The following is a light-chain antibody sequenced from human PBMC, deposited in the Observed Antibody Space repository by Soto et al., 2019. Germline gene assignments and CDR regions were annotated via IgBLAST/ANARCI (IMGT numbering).Light chain of an antibody. CDR1: QSLLHSNGYNY. J-gene: IGKJ4*01. CDR2: LGS. V-gene: IGKV2-28*01. Sequence: DIVMTQSPLSLPVTPGEPASISCRSSQSLLHSNGYNYLDWYLQKPGQSPQLLIYLGSNRASGVLDRFSGRGSGTDFTLKVSRVGAGDVGVYYCMQALQTPLTLGGGTKEEIK. CDR3: MQALQTPLT.